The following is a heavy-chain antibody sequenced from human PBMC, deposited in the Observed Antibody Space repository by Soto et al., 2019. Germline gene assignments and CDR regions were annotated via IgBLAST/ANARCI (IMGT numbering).Heavy chain of an antibody. J-gene: IGHJ4*02. CDR3: ARRDYPLDY. D-gene: IGHD4-17*01. Sequence: QVPLVQSGAEVKKPGASVKVSCEASGYTFTSYGISWVRQAPGQGLEWMGWISAYNGHTNYAQKLQVRVTMTTDTATMTADLDLRSPRPDDTAVYYCARRDYPLDYWGQGTLGTGSS. CDR1: GYTFTSYG. V-gene: IGHV1-18*01. CDR2: ISAYNGHT.